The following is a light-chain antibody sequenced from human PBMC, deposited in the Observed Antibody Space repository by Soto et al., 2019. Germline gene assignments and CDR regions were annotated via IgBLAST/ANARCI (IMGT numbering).Light chain of an antibody. CDR2: DVS. CDR1: SSDVGGYNY. V-gene: IGLV2-14*01. CDR3: SSYTSSSTLYV. Sequence: QSALTQPASVSGSPGQSITISCTGTSSDVGGYNYVSWYQQHPGKAPKLMIYDVSNRPSGVSNRFSGSKSGNTASLTISGRQAEDKADYYCSSYTSSSTLYVFGTGTKLTVL. J-gene: IGLJ1*01.